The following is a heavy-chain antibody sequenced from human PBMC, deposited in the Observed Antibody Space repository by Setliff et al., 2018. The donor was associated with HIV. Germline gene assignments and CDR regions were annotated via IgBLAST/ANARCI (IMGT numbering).Heavy chain of an antibody. J-gene: IGHJ4*01. Sequence: GASVKVSCKASGYTFTGYYMHWVRQAPGQGLEWMGWINPNSGGTNYAQKFQGRVTMTRDTSISTAYMDLSRLRSDDTAVYFCARGALLAVFDFDHWGHGTQVTVSS. CDR2: INPNSGGT. V-gene: IGHV1-2*02. CDR1: GYTFTGYY. D-gene: IGHD3-10*01. CDR3: ARGALLAVFDFDH.